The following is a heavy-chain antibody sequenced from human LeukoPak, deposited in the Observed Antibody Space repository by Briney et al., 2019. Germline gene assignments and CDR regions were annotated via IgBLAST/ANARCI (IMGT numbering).Heavy chain of an antibody. CDR1: GGSISSNSYY. D-gene: IGHD6-13*01. CDR2: IYYSGST. Sequence: PSETLSLTCTVSGGSISSNSYYWGWIRQPPGKGLQWIGSIYYSGSTYYNPSLKSRVTISVDTSKNQFSLKLSSVTAADTAVYYCASEGIAAAGTVNYWGQGTLVTVSS. V-gene: IGHV4-39*07. CDR3: ASEGIAAAGTVNY. J-gene: IGHJ4*02.